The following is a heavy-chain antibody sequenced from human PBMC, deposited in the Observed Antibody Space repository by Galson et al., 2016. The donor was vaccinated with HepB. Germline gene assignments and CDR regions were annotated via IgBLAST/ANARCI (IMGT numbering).Heavy chain of an antibody. J-gene: IGHJ4*02. Sequence: SLRLSCAASGFAFSTYGMHWVRQAPGKGLEWVAVIWYDGNNKYYPDSVKGRFTISRDNSKNMLYLQMNSLRDEDTAVYYCTRWGRDRIDYWGQGTLVTVSS. CDR1: GFAFSTYG. CDR2: IWYDGNNK. D-gene: IGHD7-27*01. V-gene: IGHV3-33*01. CDR3: TRWGRDRIDY.